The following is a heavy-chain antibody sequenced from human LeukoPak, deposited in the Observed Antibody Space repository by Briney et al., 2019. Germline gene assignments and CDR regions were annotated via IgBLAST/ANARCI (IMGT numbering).Heavy chain of an antibody. CDR1: GFTFSNYW. V-gene: IGHV3-7*01. J-gene: IGHJ3*02. CDR3: TKSRSSWSDDTFDI. CDR2: INQSASEI. D-gene: IGHD6-13*01. Sequence: GGSLRLSCAASGFTFSNYWMSWVRQAPGKGLEWVANINQSASEIYYVDSVKGRFTISRDNAKNSLFLQMNSLRADDTAVYYCTKSRSSWSDDTFDIWGQGTMVTVSS.